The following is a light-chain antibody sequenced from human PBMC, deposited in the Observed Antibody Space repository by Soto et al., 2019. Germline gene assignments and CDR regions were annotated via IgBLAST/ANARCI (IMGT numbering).Light chain of an antibody. J-gene: IGLJ2*01. CDR1: SSNIGTNS. CDR2: SSY. CDR3: AAWDDSLSGPGV. Sequence: QLVLTQPPSASGTPGQSVTISCSGSSSNIGTNSVYWYQQLPGAAPKLLIYSSYRRPSGVPDRFSASKSGTSASLAISGLRSEDEADYYCAAWDDSLSGPGVFGGGTKLTVL. V-gene: IGLV1-47*02.